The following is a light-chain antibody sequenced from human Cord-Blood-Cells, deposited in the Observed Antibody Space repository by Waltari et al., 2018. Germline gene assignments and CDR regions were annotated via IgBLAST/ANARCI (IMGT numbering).Light chain of an antibody. Sequence: QSALTQPASVSGSPGQAITISCTGTSSDVGVYNYVSWYQQHPGKAPTLMIYVVSKRPAGVSNRFSGSKSGNTASLTISGLQAEDEADYYCSSYTSSSTWVFGGGTKLTVL. J-gene: IGLJ3*02. V-gene: IGLV2-14*01. CDR1: SSDVGVYNY. CDR3: SSYTSSSTWV. CDR2: VVS.